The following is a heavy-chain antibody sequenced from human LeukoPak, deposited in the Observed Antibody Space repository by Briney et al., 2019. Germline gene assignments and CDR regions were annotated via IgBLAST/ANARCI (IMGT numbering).Heavy chain of an antibody. CDR3: ARRSSPDYYNSGTNYLFDY. D-gene: IGHD3-10*01. Sequence: GGSLSLSGAVSGFTFSTYSMSWVRQCPGKGLEWVSYISSSSRTIYYADSVKGRFTISRDNAKNSVSLQMNSLRAEDTAVYYCARRSSPDYYNSGTNYLFDYWGQGTLVTVSS. V-gene: IGHV3-48*01. J-gene: IGHJ4*02. CDR1: GFTFSTYS. CDR2: ISSSSRTI.